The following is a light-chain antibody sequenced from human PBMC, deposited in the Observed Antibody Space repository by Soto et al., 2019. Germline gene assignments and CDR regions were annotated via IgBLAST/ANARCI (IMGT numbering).Light chain of an antibody. J-gene: IGLJ2*01. CDR1: NIGTKS. CDR2: YDS. V-gene: IGLV3-21*04. Sequence: SYELTQSPSVSVAPGRTARIACEGNNIGTKSVHWYQQRPGQAPVVVVYYDSDRPSGIPERFSGSNSGNTATLTISSVEAGDEADYYCQVCDTSTFHPIFGGGTKLTVL. CDR3: QVCDTSTFHPI.